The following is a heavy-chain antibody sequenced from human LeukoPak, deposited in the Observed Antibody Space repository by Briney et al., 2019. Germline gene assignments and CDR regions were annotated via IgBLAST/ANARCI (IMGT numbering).Heavy chain of an antibody. CDR3: ARDKRDWRLGELSLLSNWFDP. Sequence: AASVKVSCKASGYTFTSYYMHWVRQAPGQGLEWMGIINPSGGSTSYAQKFQGRVTMTRDTSTSTVYMELSSLRSEDTAVYYCARDKRDWRLGELSLLSNWFDPWGQGTLVTVSS. V-gene: IGHV1-46*01. D-gene: IGHD3-16*02. CDR1: GYTFTSYY. CDR2: INPSGGST. J-gene: IGHJ5*02.